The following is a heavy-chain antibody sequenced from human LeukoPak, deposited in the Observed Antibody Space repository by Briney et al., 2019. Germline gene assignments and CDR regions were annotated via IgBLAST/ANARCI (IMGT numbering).Heavy chain of an antibody. CDR1: GFTFSSYG. CDR3: AREVDYVFDF. D-gene: IGHD4-17*01. V-gene: IGHV3-30*03. Sequence: GRFLRLSCAASGFTFSSYGMHWVRQAPGKGLEWVAVISYDGSNKYYADSVKGRFTISRDNAKNSLYLQMSSLRAEDTAVYYCAREVDYVFDFRGQGTLVTVSS. J-gene: IGHJ4*02. CDR2: ISYDGSNK.